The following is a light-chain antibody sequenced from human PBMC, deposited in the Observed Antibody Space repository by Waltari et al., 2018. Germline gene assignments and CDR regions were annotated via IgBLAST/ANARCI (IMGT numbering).Light chain of an antibody. V-gene: IGLV2-14*03. CDR3: SSYTSSNTVL. J-gene: IGLJ2*01. CDR1: SSDVGGYNY. CDR2: DVD. Sequence: QSALTQPASVSGSPGQSITISCTGTSSDVGGYNYVSWYQQHPAKAPKLMFYDVDTRPAGVSYRFAASKSGNTASLTISGLQAGAEANYYCSSYTSSNTVLFGGGPRLTVL.